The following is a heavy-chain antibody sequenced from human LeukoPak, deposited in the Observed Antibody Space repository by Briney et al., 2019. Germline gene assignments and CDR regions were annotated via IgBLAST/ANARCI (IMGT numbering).Heavy chain of an antibody. CDR1: GGTFSSYA. D-gene: IGHD3-22*01. J-gene: IGHJ4*02. CDR2: IIPIFGTA. CDR3: ARPSYYDSSGYFEY. V-gene: IGHV1-69*13. Sequence: ASVKVSCKASGGTFSSYAISWVRQAPGHGLEWMGGIIPIFGTANYAQKFQGRVTSTADESTSTAYMELSSLRSEDTAVYYCARPSYYDSSGYFEYWGQGTLVTVSS.